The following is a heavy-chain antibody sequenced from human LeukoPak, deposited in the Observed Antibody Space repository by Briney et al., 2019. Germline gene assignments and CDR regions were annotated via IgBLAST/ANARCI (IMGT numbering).Heavy chain of an antibody. D-gene: IGHD7-27*01. CDR2: IYYSGST. J-gene: IGHJ4*02. CDR3: ARGMAATGGIFDY. V-gene: IGHV4-31*03. CDR1: GGSISSGGYY. Sequence: SETLSLTCTVSGGSISSGGYYWSWIRQHLGKGLEWIGYIYYSGSTYYNPSLKSRVTISVDTSKNQFSLKLSSVTAADTAVYYCARGMAATGGIFDYWGQGTLVTVSS.